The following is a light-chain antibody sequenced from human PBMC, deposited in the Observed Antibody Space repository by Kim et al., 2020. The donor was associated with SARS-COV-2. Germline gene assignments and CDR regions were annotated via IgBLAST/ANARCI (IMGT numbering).Light chain of an antibody. J-gene: IGKJ1*01. V-gene: IGKV2-30*02. CDR3: IQGTHWPWT. Sequence: DVVMTQSPLSLPVTLGQPASISCRSSQSLVRSDGNTCLSWFQQRPGQSLRRLIYKISNRDFGVPDRFSGSGSGTDFTLKISRVEAEDVGIYYCIQGTHWPWTFGQGTKVDIK. CDR1: QSLVRSDGNTC. CDR2: KIS.